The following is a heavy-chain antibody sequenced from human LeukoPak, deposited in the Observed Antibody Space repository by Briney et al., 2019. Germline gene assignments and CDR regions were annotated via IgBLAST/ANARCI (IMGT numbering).Heavy chain of an antibody. CDR2: INHSGST. V-gene: IGHV4-34*01. Sequence: PSETLSLTCAVYGGSFSGYYWSWIRQPPGKGLEWIGEINHSGSTNYNPSLKSRVTISVDTSKNQFSLKLSSVTAADTAVYYCARHHYDSSGYYYEFDYWGQGTLVTVSS. CDR1: GGSFSGYY. J-gene: IGHJ4*02. D-gene: IGHD3-22*01. CDR3: ARHHYDSSGYYYEFDY.